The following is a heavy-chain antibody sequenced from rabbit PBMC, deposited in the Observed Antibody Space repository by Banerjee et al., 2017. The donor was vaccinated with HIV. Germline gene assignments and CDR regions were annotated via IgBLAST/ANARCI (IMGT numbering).Heavy chain of an antibody. CDR1: GFSFSNKYV. V-gene: IGHV1S45*01. CDR3: ARDWAYGSTSGYFGL. CDR2: INTSSGNT. D-gene: IGHD1-1*01. J-gene: IGHJ3*01. Sequence: QEQLEESGGDLVKPEGSLTLTCTASGFSFSNKYVMCWVRQAPGKGLEWIACINTSSGNTVYASWAKGRFTISKTSSTTVTLQMTSLTAADTATYFCARDWAYGSTSGYFGLWGQGTLVTVS.